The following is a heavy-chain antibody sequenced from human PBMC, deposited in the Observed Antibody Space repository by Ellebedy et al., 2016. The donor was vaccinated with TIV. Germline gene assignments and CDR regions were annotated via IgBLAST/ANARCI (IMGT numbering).Heavy chain of an antibody. J-gene: IGHJ4*02. V-gene: IGHV3-23*01. Sequence: GESLKISCAASGFTFRNFAMTLVRQAPGKGLEWVSFISSSGVSTDYADSVRGRVTISRDNSKNTLYLQMNSLRDDYSAVYYCAKLDNSGYYYGRFDYWGQGTLVTVSS. CDR2: ISSSGVST. D-gene: IGHD3-22*01. CDR1: GFTFRNFA. CDR3: AKLDNSGYYYGRFDY.